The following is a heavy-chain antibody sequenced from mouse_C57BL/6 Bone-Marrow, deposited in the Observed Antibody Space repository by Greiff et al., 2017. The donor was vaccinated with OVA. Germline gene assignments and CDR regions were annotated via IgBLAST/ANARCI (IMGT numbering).Heavy chain of an antibody. CDR3: ARRGYGSSFWYFDV. V-gene: IGHV1-80*01. J-gene: IGHJ1*03. CDR2: IYPGDGDT. CDR1: GYAFSSYW. D-gene: IGHD1-1*01. Sequence: QVQLQQFGAELVKPGASVKISCKASGYAFSSYWMNWVKQRPGKGLEWIGQIYPGDGDTNYNGKFKGKATLTADKSSSTAYMQLSSLTSEDSAVYFCARRGYGSSFWYFDVWGTGTTVTVSS.